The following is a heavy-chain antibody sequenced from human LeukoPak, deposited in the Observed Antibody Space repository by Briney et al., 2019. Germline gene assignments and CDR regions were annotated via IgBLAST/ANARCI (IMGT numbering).Heavy chain of an antibody. CDR3: AKAPVTSCRGAYCYPFDS. CDR1: GFTLSTYA. CDR2: TSSSDAGT. D-gene: IGHD2-21*01. J-gene: IGHJ4*02. V-gene: IGHV3-23*01. Sequence: GGSLRLSCAASGFTLSTYAMSCVRQTPGKGLEWVAATSSSDAGTYHADSVRGRFTIPRDNSKNTLYLQMNSLRAEDAAVYFCAKAPVTSCRGAYCYPFDSWGQGTLVTVSS.